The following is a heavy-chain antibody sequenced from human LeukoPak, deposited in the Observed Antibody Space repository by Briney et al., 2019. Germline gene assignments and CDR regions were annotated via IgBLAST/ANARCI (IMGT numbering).Heavy chain of an antibody. D-gene: IGHD6-25*01. V-gene: IGHV3-74*01. CDR2: INGDGSST. CDR3: ARGPPWYFDL. CDR1: GFTFSSYW. Sequence: GGSLRLSCAASGFTFSSYWMHWVRQAPGKGLVWVSRINGDGSSTAYADSVKGRFTISRDNSKNTLYLQMNSLTAEDTAVYYCARGPPWYFDLWGRGTLVTVSS. J-gene: IGHJ2*01.